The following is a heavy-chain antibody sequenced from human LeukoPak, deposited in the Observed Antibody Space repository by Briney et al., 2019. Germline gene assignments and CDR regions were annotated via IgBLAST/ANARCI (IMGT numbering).Heavy chain of an antibody. J-gene: IGHJ4*02. D-gene: IGHD3-22*01. CDR2: IKQDGSEK. CDR3: ARGERDYYDSSGSPQFY. V-gene: IGHV3-7*01. CDR1: GFTFSSYW. Sequence: GGSLRLSCAASGFTFSSYWMSWVRQAPGKGLEWVANIKQDGSEKYYVDSVKGRFTISRDNAKNSLYLQMNSLRAEDTAVYYCARGERDYYDSSGSPQFYWGQGTLVTVSS.